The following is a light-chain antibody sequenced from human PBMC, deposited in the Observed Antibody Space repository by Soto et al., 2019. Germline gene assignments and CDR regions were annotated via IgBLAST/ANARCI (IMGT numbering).Light chain of an antibody. CDR3: QQRGNWPSLT. CDR2: DAS. J-gene: IGKJ4*01. V-gene: IGKV3-11*01. CDR1: QSISSQ. Sequence: EIVLTQSPATLSLSPGERATLSCRASQSISSQLAWYLQKPGQAPRPLIYDASNRATSIPARFRGSGSATDFTLTIAGLEPEDFAVYYCQQRGNWPSLTFGGGTKVEFK.